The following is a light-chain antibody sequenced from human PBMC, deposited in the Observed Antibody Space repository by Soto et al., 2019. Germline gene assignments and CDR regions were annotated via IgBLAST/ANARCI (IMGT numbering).Light chain of an antibody. CDR2: EVS. CDR1: SSDVGAYNY. CDR3: SSYTTTRTYV. V-gene: IGLV2-14*01. J-gene: IGLJ1*01. Sequence: QSVLTQPASVSESPGQSITISCTGTSSDVGAYNYVSWYQQYPGKAPRLMIYEVSNRPSGISTRFSGSKSGNTASLTISGLQAEDEADYYCSSYTTTRTYVFGSGTKVTVL.